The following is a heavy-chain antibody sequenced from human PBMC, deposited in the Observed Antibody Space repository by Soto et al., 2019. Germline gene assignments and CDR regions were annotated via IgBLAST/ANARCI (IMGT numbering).Heavy chain of an antibody. CDR3: TRDEYSSASGYSYYYGMDV. J-gene: IGHJ6*02. V-gene: IGHV3-49*03. CDR2: IRSKAYGGTT. Sequence: GGSLRLSCTASGFTFGDYAMSWFRQAPGKGLEWVGFIRSKAYGGTTEYAASVKGRFTISRYDSKSIAHLQMNSLKTEDTAVYYGTRDEYSSASGYSYYYGMDVWGQGTTVTVSS. D-gene: IGHD6-6*01. CDR1: GFTFGDYA.